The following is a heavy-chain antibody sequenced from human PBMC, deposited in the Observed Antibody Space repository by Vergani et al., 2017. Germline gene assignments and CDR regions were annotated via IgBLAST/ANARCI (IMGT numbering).Heavy chain of an antibody. CDR1: GFTFSDYY. D-gene: IGHD3-3*01. Sequence: QVQLVESGGGLVKPGGSLRLSCAASGFTFSDYYMSWIRQAPGKGLEWVAVIWYDGSNKYYADSVKGRFTISRDNSKSRLYLQMNSLRAEDTAVYYCAKGQYYDLWSGYHYYFDYWGQGTLVTVSS. J-gene: IGHJ4*02. CDR3: AKGQYYDLWSGYHYYFDY. V-gene: IGHV3-30*02. CDR2: IWYDGSNK.